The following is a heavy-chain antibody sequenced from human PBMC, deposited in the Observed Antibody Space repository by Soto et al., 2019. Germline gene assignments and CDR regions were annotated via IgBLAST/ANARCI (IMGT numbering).Heavy chain of an antibody. CDR2: IIPIFGTA. Sequence: ASVKVSCKASGGTFSSYAISWVRQAPGQGLEWMGGIIPIFGTANYAQKFQGRVTITADESTSTAYMELSSLRSEDTAVYYCARVEGYYDSSGYYYGSWFDPWGQGTLVTVSS. V-gene: IGHV1-69*13. D-gene: IGHD3-22*01. CDR3: ARVEGYYDSSGYYYGSWFDP. CDR1: GGTFSSYA. J-gene: IGHJ5*02.